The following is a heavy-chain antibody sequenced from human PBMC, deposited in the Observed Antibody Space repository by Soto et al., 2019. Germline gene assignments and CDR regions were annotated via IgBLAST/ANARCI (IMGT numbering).Heavy chain of an antibody. J-gene: IGHJ3*02. CDR2: IYYSGST. CDR1: GGSISSSSYY. CDR3: ARRGRPFDI. D-gene: IGHD6-25*01. V-gene: IGHV4-39*01. Sequence: QLQLQESGPGLVKPSETLSLTCTVSGGSISSSSYYWGWIRQPPGKGLEWIGSIYYSGSTYYNPSLKSRVPLSVDTSKNQFSLKLSSVTAADTAVYYCARRGRPFDIWGQGTMVTVSS.